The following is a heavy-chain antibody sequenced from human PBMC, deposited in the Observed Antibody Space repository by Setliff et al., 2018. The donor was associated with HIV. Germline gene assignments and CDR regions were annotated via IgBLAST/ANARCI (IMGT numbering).Heavy chain of an antibody. Sequence: ASVKVSCKASGYTFTTYFLHWVRQAPGQGPEWMGIINPSGGTAEYAQSFQGRVTMTRDTSISTAYMDLSSLTSDDTAVYYCALASIVSTARWNHWGRGTTVTVS. D-gene: IGHD1-26*01. CDR1: GYTFTTYF. V-gene: IGHV1-46*01. CDR2: INPSGGTA. CDR3: ALASIVSTARWNH. J-gene: IGHJ4*02.